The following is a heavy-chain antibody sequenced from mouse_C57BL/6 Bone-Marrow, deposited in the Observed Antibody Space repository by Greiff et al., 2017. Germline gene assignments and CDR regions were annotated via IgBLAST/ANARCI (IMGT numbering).Heavy chain of an antibody. V-gene: IGHV1-81*01. CDR3: ARWSMDYVAY. J-gene: IGHJ3*01. CDR2: IYPRSGNT. D-gene: IGHD2-10*02. CDR1: GYTFTSYG. Sequence: QVQLQQSGAELARPGASVKLSCKASGYTFTSYGISWVKQRPGQGLEWIGEIYPRSGNTYYNEKFKGKATLTADKSSSTAYMELRSLTSEDSAVDFCARWSMDYVAYWGQGTLVTVSA.